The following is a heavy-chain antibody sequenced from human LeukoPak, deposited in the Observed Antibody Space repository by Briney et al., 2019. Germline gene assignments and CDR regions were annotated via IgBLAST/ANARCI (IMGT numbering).Heavy chain of an antibody. CDR1: GFTFSSYA. V-gene: IGHV3-23*01. J-gene: IGHJ4*02. Sequence: GGSLRLSCAASGFTFSSYAMSWVRQAPGKGLEWVSAISGSGGSTYYADSVKGRFTISRDNAKNSLYLQMNSLRAEDTAVYYCARDLTTVTTRPLDYWGQGTLVTVSS. D-gene: IGHD4-17*01. CDR3: ARDLTTVTTRPLDY. CDR2: ISGSGGST.